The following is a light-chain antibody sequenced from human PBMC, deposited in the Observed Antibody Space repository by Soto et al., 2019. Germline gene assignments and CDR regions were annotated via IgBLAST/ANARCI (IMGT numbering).Light chain of an antibody. Sequence: DIVMTQSPDSLAVSLGERATINCKSSQSVLYISNNKNYLAWYQQRPGQPPKLLIYWASTRESGVPDRFSGSGSGTDFPLTMTSLQAEDVAVYYCQQYESTPPTFGQGTKLEIK. CDR2: WAS. J-gene: IGKJ2*01. V-gene: IGKV4-1*01. CDR3: QQYESTPPT. CDR1: QSVLYISNNKNY.